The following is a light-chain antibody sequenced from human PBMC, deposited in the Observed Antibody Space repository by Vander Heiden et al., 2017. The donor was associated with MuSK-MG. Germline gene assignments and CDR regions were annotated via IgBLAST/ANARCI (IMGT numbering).Light chain of an antibody. J-gene: IGLJ1*01. CDR3: SSDTSSSTYV. CDR1: SSDVGNYNY. V-gene: IGLV2-14*03. CDR2: DVS. Sequence: QSALTQPASVSGSPGQTITVSCTGTSSDVGNYNYVSWYQHLPAKAPKLMIYDVSNRPAGIANRFSASKSGNTASLTISARQDEDEADYYCSSDTSSSTYVFGTGTKVTVL.